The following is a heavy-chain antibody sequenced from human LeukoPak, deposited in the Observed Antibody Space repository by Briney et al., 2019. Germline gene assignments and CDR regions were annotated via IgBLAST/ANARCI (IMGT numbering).Heavy chain of an antibody. V-gene: IGHV4-31*03. Sequence: PSETLSPTCTVSGGSISSADYYWSWIRQHPGKGLERIGSIYYRGNTYYNPSLESRVTISVDTSKNQFSLRLSSVTAADTAVYYCARVRFLEWLPFDYWGQGTLVTVSS. CDR3: ARVRFLEWLPFDY. D-gene: IGHD3-3*01. CDR2: IYYRGNT. J-gene: IGHJ4*02. CDR1: GGSISSADYY.